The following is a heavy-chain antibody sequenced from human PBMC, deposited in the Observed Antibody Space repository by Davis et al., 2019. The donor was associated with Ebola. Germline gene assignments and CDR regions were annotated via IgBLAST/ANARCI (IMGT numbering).Heavy chain of an antibody. J-gene: IGHJ4*02. CDR1: GFPVGSNY. Sequence: GESLKISCAASGFPVGSNYMSWVRQAPGKGLEWVSVIYSGGSTYYADPVKGRFTISRDNPKHTVYLQMNSLGAEDTAVYYCARDKGNDYGDHLGYWGQGTLVTVSS. CDR2: IYSGGST. D-gene: IGHD4-17*01. V-gene: IGHV3-66*01. CDR3: ARDKGNDYGDHLGY.